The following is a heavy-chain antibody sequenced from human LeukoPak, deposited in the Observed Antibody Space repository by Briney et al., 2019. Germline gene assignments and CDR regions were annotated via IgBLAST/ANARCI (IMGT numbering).Heavy chain of an antibody. CDR1: GYSFTNYD. CDR3: ARTSLEPRSRYNWNDD. Sequence: ASVKVSCKASGYSFTNYDINWVRQAPGQGLEWMGWISAYNGNTNYAQKLQGRVTMTTDTSTSTAYMELRSLRSDDTAVYYCARTSLEPRSRYNWNDDWGQGTLVTVSS. CDR2: ISAYNGNT. D-gene: IGHD1-14*01. V-gene: IGHV1-18*01. J-gene: IGHJ5*02.